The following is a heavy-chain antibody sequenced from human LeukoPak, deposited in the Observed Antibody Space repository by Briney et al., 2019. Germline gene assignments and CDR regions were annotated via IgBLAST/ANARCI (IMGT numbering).Heavy chain of an antibody. CDR2: MKSKNDGAAT. CDR1: GFNFDIAW. Sequence: GGSLRLACAVAGFNFDIAWMKWVRQAPGEGLEWVGRMKSKNDGAATDYTAPVRGRFTISIDDSKNMLYLQMNSLKTEDTAVYYCVSRDAYKPRYFMDVWGKGTTVTVS. D-gene: IGHD5-24*01. J-gene: IGHJ6*03. CDR3: VSRDAYKPRYFMDV. V-gene: IGHV3-15*01.